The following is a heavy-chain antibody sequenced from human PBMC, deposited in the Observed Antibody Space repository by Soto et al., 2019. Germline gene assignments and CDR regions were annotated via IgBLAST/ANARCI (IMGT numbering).Heavy chain of an antibody. CDR3: ARYPLGYCSSTSWQYYYYSYYMDV. J-gene: IGHJ6*03. CDR2: ISSSSSYI. CDR1: GFTFSSYS. V-gene: IGHV3-21*01. Sequence: EVQLVESGGGLVKPGGSLRLSCAASGFTFSSYSMNWVRQAPGKGLEWVSSISSSSSYIYCAGSVKGRFTISRDNAKNSLYLQMNSLRAEDTAVYYCARYPLGYCSSTSWQYYYYSYYMDVWGKGPTVTVSS. D-gene: IGHD2-2*01.